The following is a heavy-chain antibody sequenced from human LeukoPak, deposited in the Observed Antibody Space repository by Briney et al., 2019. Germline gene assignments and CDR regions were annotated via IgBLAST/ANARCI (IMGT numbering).Heavy chain of an antibody. Sequence: SETLSLTCAVYGGSFSGYYWSWIRQPPGKGLEWIGYIYYSGSTYYNPSLKSRVTISVDTSKNQFSLKLSSVTAADTAVYYCVRADPASWFDPWGQGTLVTVSS. V-gene: IGHV4-30-4*01. CDR3: VRADPASWFDP. CDR1: GGSFSGYY. CDR2: IYYSGST. D-gene: IGHD6-25*01. J-gene: IGHJ5*02.